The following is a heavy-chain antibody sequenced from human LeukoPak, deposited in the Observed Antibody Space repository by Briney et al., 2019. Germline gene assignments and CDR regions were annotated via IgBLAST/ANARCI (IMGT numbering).Heavy chain of an antibody. J-gene: IGHJ5*02. Sequence: PSETLSLTCTVSGGSISSYYWSWIRQPPGKGLEWIGYIYYSGSTNYNPSLKSRVTISVDTSKNQFSLKLSSVTAADTAVYYCARDGNYYGSGRNNWFDPWGQGTLVTVSS. CDR2: IYYSGST. D-gene: IGHD3-10*01. CDR1: GGSISSYY. CDR3: ARDGNYYGSGRNNWFDP. V-gene: IGHV4-59*01.